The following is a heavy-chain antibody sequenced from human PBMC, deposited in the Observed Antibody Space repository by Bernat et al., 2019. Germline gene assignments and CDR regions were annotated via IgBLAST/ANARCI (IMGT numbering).Heavy chain of an antibody. CDR2: ISGNGGTT. Sequence: EVQLWESGGGSVQPGGSLRLSCGVSGFIFSDYLMNWVRQAPGKGLEWVAGISGNGGTTYYADSVKGRFTISRDNAKNSLYLQMNSLRAEDTAVYYCASRHIITGRFDPWGQGTLVTVSS. J-gene: IGHJ5*02. D-gene: IGHD3-22*01. CDR1: GFIFSDYL. CDR3: ASRHIITGRFDP. V-gene: IGHV3-23*01.